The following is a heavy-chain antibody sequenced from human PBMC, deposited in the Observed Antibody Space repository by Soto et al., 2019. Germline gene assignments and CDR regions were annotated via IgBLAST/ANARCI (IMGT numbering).Heavy chain of an antibody. CDR2: ISAYNGNT. V-gene: IGHV1-18*01. CDR1: GYTFTSYG. CDR3: ARVKEQQLALFHVVDP. Sequence: ASVKVSCKASGYTFTSYGISWVRQAPGQGLEWMGWISAYNGNTNYAQKLQGRVTMTTDTSTSTAYMELRSLGSDDPAVYYCARVKEQQLALFHVVDPWGQGTLVTVSS. J-gene: IGHJ5*02. D-gene: IGHD6-13*01.